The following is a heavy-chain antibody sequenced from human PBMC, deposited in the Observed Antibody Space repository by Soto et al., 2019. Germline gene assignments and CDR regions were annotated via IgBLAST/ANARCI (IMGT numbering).Heavy chain of an antibody. CDR3: TQAAGYISTWFFDS. J-gene: IGHJ4*02. CDR1: GDSVSSNSAA. CDR2: TYYRSKWYS. Sequence: PSQTLSLTCAISGDSVSSNSAAWNCIRQSPSRGLEWLGRTYYRSKWYSDYAVSVKSRITINPDTSKNQFSLQLNSVTPEDTAVYYCTQAAGYISTWFFDSWAQGTLVTVSS. D-gene: IGHD6-13*01. V-gene: IGHV6-1*01.